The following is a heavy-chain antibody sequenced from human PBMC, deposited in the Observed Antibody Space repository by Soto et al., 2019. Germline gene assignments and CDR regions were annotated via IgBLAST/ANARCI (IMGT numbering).Heavy chain of an antibody. V-gene: IGHV1-46*01. CDR3: AGAAAGAFDI. D-gene: IGHD6-13*01. CDR1: GYTFTSYY. CDR2: INPSGGST. J-gene: IGHJ3*02. Sequence: ASVKVSCKASGYTFTSYYMHWVQQAPGQGLEWMGIINPSGGSTSYAQKFQGRVTMTRDTSTSTVYMELSSLRSEDTAVYYCAGAAAGAFDIWGQGTMVTVSS.